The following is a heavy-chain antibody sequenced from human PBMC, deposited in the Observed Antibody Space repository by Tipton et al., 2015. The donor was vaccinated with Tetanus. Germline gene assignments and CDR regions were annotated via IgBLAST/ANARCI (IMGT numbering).Heavy chain of an antibody. J-gene: IGHJ4*02. D-gene: IGHD3-22*01. CDR2: IYYSGST. V-gene: IGHV4-39*01. CDR3: ARQAADSSGYLYYFDY. CDR1: GGSISSSSYY. Sequence: TLSLTCTVSGGSISSSSYYWGWIRQPPGKGLEWIGSIYYSGSTYYNPSLKSRVTISVDTSKNQFSLKLSSVTAADTAVYYCARQAADSSGYLYYFDYWGQGTLVTVSS.